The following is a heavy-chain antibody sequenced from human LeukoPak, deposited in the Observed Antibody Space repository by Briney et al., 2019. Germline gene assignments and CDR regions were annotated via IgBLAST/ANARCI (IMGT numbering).Heavy chain of an antibody. CDR3: ATDSGGRYFDY. D-gene: IGHD2-15*01. Sequence: GRSLRLSCAASGFTFSSYGMHWVRQAPGKGLERVAVIWYDGSNKYYADSVKGRFTISRDNSKNTLYLQMNSLRAEDTAVYYCATDSGGRYFDYWGQGTLVTVSS. CDR2: IWYDGSNK. J-gene: IGHJ4*02. V-gene: IGHV3-33*01. CDR1: GFTFSSYG.